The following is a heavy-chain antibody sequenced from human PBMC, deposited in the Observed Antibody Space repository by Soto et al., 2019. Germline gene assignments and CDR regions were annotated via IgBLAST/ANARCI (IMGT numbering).Heavy chain of an antibody. J-gene: IGHJ5*02. CDR1: GYTFTSYG. V-gene: IGHV1-18*01. Sequence: QVQLVQSGAEVKKPGASVKVSCKASGYTFTSYGISWVRQAPGQGLEWMGWISAYNGNTNYAQKLQGRVTMTTDTSTSAAYMELRSLRSDDTAVYYCAREAPRTTTVTTSWFDPWGQGTLVTVSS. CDR2: ISAYNGNT. CDR3: AREAPRTTTVTTSWFDP. D-gene: IGHD4-17*01.